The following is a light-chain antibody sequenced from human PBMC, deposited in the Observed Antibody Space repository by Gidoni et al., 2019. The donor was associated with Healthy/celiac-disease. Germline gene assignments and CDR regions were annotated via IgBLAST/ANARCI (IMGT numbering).Light chain of an antibody. CDR3: QQSYSTLPYT. Sequence: DSQMTQSPSSLSASVGDRVTITCRASQSISSYLNWYQQKPGKAPKLLICAASSLQSGVPSRFSGSGSGTDFTLTISSLQPEAFATYYCQQSYSTLPYTFGQGTKLEIK. CDR2: AAS. CDR1: QSISSY. V-gene: IGKV1-39*01. J-gene: IGKJ2*01.